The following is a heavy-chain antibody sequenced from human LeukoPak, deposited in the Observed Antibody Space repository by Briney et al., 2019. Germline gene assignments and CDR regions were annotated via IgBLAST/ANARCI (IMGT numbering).Heavy chain of an antibody. CDR3: GTGFSFGYCSGGSCPIDY. Sequence: ASVKVSCKASGYTFTSYDINWVRQATGQGLEWMGWMNPNSGNTGYAQKFQGRVTMTRNTSISTAYMELSSLRSEDTSVYYCGTGFSFGYCSGGSCPIDYWGQGTLVTVSS. CDR2: MNPNSGNT. D-gene: IGHD2-15*01. J-gene: IGHJ4*02. V-gene: IGHV1-8*01. CDR1: GYTFTSYD.